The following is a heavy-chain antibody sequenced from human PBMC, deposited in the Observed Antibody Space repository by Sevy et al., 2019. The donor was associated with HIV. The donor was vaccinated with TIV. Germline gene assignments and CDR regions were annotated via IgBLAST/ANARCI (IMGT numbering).Heavy chain of an antibody. Sequence: GGSLRLSCAASGFTFSSYWMHWVRQAPGKGLVWVSRINSDGSSTSYADSVKGRFTISRDNAKNTLYLQMNSLRAEDTAVYYCASHYYDSTGYYYPLDYWGQGTLVTVSS. CDR1: GFTFSSYW. J-gene: IGHJ4*02. CDR3: ASHYYDSTGYYYPLDY. CDR2: INSDGSST. D-gene: IGHD3-22*01. V-gene: IGHV3-74*01.